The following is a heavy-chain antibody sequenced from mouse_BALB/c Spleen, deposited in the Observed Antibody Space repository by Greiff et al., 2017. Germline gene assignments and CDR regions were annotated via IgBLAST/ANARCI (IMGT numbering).Heavy chain of an antibody. D-gene: IGHD2-13*01. Sequence: VKLQESGPGLVQPSQSLSITCTVSGFSLTSYGVHWVRQSPGKGLEWLGVIWSGGSTDYNAAFISRLSISKDNSKSQVFFKMNSLQANDTAIYYCARNYGDYHYAMDYWGQGTSVTVSS. CDR3: ARNYGDYHYAMDY. J-gene: IGHJ4*01. CDR2: IWSGGST. V-gene: IGHV2-2*02. CDR1: GFSLTSYG.